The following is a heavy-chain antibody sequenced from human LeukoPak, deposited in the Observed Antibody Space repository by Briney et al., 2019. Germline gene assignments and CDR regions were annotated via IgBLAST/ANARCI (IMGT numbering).Heavy chain of an antibody. Sequence: PGGSLRLSCAASGFTFSSYAMHWVRQAPGKGLEYVSAISSNGGSTYYANSVKGRFTISRDNSKNTLYLQMGSLRAGDMAVYYCARAIYDSSGYYYFPWGQGTLVTVSS. CDR2: ISSNGGST. D-gene: IGHD3-22*01. CDR3: ARAIYDSSGYYYFP. J-gene: IGHJ5*02. V-gene: IGHV3-64*01. CDR1: GFTFSSYA.